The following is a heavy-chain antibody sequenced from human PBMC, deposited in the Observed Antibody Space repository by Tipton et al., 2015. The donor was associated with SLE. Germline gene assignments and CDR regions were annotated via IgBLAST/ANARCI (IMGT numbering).Heavy chain of an antibody. D-gene: IGHD2-8*01. J-gene: IGHJ4*02. CDR3: AKGRNGVGYFDD. CDR2: MNGAGTTT. CDR1: GFTLGNFW. V-gene: IGHV3-74*01. Sequence: SLRLSCAASGFTLGNFWMYWVRQAQGKGLEWVSRMNGAGTTTNYADSVKGRFIISRDNAKNSLYLQMHSLRPEDTALYYCAKGRNGVGYFDDWGQGTLVTVSS.